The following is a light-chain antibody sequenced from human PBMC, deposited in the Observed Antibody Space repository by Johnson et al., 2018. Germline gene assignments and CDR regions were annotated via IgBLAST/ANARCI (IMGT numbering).Light chain of an antibody. CDR3: GTWDSSLSAGNV. J-gene: IGLJ1*01. V-gene: IGLV1-51*02. CDR1: SSNIGNNY. CDR2: ENN. Sequence: QSVLTQPPSVSAAPGQKVTISCSGSSSNIGNNYVSWYQQLPGTAPKLLIYENNKRPSGIPDRFSGSRSGTSATVGITGLQTGDEADYYCGTWDSSLSAGNVFGTGNKVTVL.